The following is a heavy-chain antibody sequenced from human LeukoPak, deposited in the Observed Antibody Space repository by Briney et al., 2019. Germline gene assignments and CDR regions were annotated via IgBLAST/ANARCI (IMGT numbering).Heavy chain of an antibody. J-gene: IGHJ4*02. Sequence: SETLSLTCAVYGGSFSGYYWGWLRQPPGKGLEWIGSIYYSGSTYYNPSLKSRVTISVDTSKNQFSLKLSSVTAADTAVYYCARGGYDPPIAAAGTYGYWGQGTLVTVSS. CDR1: GGSFSGYY. D-gene: IGHD6-13*01. CDR2: IYYSGST. CDR3: ARGGYDPPIAAAGTYGY. V-gene: IGHV4-34*01.